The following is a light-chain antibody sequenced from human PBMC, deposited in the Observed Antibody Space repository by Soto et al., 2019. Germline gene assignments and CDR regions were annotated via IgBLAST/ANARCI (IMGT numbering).Light chain of an antibody. CDR2: AAS. V-gene: IGKV1-8*01. CDR1: QGISSY. J-gene: IGKJ5*01. Sequence: AIRGTQSPSALSASTGDRVTIACRASQGISSYLAWYQQKPGKAPKLLIYAASTLQSGVPSRFSGSGSGTDFTLIINSMQPEDFATYYCQQSYSVPLTFGHGTRPEIK. CDR3: QQSYSVPLT.